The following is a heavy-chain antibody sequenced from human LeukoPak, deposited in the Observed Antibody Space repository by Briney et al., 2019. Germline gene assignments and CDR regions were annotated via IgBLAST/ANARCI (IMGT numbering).Heavy chain of an antibody. D-gene: IGHD3-16*01. V-gene: IGHV4-4*07. CDR2: IYTSGST. Sequence: PSETLSLTCTVSGGSISSYYWSRIRQPAGKGLEWIGRIYTSGSTNYNPYLKSRVTMSVDTSKNQFSLKLSSVTAADTAVYYCARHRGWGVASGRGFDYWGQGTLVTVCS. J-gene: IGHJ4*02. CDR3: ARHRGWGVASGRGFDY. CDR1: GGSISSYY.